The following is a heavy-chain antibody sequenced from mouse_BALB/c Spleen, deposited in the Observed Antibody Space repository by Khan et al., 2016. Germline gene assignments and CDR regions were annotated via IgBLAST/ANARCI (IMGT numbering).Heavy chain of an antibody. D-gene: IGHD1-1*01. J-gene: IGHJ4*01. CDR1: GFDFSRYW. V-gene: IGHV4-1*02. Sequence: EVKLLESGGGLVQPGGSLKLSCAATGFDFSRYWMSWVRQAPGKGLEWIGEINPDSSTINYTPSLTDKFIISRDNAKNTLYLQMSKVRSEDTALCYCARIGYYGTMDYWGQGTSVTVSA. CDR3: ARIGYYGTMDY. CDR2: INPDSSTI.